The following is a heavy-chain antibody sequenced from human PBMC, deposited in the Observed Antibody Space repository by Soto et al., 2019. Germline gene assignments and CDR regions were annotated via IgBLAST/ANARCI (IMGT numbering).Heavy chain of an antibody. J-gene: IGHJ4*02. Sequence: SETLSLTCTASGGSISSGDYYWSWIRQPPGKGLEWIGYIYYSGSTYYNPSLKSRVTISVDTSKNQFSLKLSSVTAADTAVYYCARVGQYYYDSSGSDYDYWGQGTLVIVSS. CDR3: ARVGQYYYDSSGSDYDY. V-gene: IGHV4-30-4*01. CDR2: IYYSGST. D-gene: IGHD3-22*01. CDR1: GGSISSGDYY.